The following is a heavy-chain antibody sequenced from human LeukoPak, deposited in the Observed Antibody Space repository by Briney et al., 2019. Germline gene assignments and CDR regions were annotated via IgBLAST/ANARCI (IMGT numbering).Heavy chain of an antibody. V-gene: IGHV3-7*01. D-gene: IGHD5-12*01. CDR2: IKEDGSEK. Sequence: GGSLRLSCAASGFTFGNYWMSWVRQAPGKGLEWVANIKEDGSEKDYVDSVKGRFTISRDNAKNSLYLQMNSLRAEDTAMYYCAKEVGWLNDLAQAFGVWGQGTMVTVSS. CDR1: GFTFGNYW. CDR3: AKEVGWLNDLAQAFGV. J-gene: IGHJ3*01.